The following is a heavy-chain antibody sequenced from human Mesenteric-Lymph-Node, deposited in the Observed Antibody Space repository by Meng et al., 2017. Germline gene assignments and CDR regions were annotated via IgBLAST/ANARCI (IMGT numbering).Heavy chain of an antibody. CDR1: GGSFSGYY. Sequence: QVQLKAGGAGLLKPSETLSLACAVYGGSFSGYYWSWIRQPPGKGLEWIGEIYHSGSTNYNPSLKSRVTISVDTSKNQFSLNLNSMTAADTAVYYCASFDHIPRRNYFDYWGQGTLVTVSS. D-gene: IGHD2-21*01. CDR2: IYHSGST. CDR3: ASFDHIPRRNYFDY. V-gene: IGHV4-34*01. J-gene: IGHJ4*02.